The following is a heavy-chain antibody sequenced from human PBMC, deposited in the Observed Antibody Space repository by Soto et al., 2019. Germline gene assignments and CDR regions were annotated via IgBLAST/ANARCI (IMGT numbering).Heavy chain of an antibody. D-gene: IGHD5-18*01. CDR3: AREGRGYSYGLDV. CDR1: GFTLSSYS. Sequence: GGSLRLSCAASGFTLSSYSMNWVRQAPGKGLEWVSSISSSSSYIYYADSVKGRFTISRDNAKNSLYLQMNSLRAEDTAVYYCAREGRGYSYGLDVWGQGTTVTVSS. J-gene: IGHJ6*02. V-gene: IGHV3-21*01. CDR2: ISSSSSYI.